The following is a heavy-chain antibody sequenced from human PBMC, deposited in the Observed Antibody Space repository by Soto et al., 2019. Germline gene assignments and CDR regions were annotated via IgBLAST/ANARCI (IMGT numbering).Heavy chain of an antibody. Sequence: QVQPPESGPGLVKASGDLSLTCAVSGGSLSSSYLWSWVRQPPGEGLEWIGEIYHSGSTNYNPSLKSRVTISVDKSKNQFSLKLSSVTAADTAVYYCARAAMGGSSWPFDYWGQGTLVTVSS. CDR2: IYHSGST. V-gene: IGHV4-4*02. J-gene: IGHJ4*02. D-gene: IGHD6-13*01. CDR3: ARAAMGGSSWPFDY. CDR1: GGSLSSSYL.